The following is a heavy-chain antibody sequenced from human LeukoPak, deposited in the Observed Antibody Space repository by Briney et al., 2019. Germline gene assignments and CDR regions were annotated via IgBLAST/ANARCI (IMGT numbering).Heavy chain of an antibody. V-gene: IGHV4-34*01. D-gene: IGHD3-22*01. J-gene: IGHJ4*02. CDR2: INHSGST. Sequence: SETLSLTCAVYGGSFSGYYWSWIRQPPGKGLEWIGEINHSGSTTYNPSLKSRVTISVDTSKNQFSRKLSSVTAADTAVYYCARYSSGYYFDYLGQGTLVTVSS. CDR3: ARYSSGYYFDY. CDR1: GGSFSGYY.